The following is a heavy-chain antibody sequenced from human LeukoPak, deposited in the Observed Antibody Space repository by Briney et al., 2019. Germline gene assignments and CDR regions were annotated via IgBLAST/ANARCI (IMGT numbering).Heavy chain of an antibody. CDR2: IYYSGST. CDR3: ARDIGFGELLLDY. V-gene: IGHV4-59*01. J-gene: IGHJ4*02. D-gene: IGHD3-10*01. Sequence: SETLSLTCTVSGGSISSYYWSWIRQPPGKGLEWIGYIYYSGSTNYNPSLKSRVTISADTSKNQFSLKLSSVTAADTAVYYCARDIGFGELLLDYWGQGTLVTVSS. CDR1: GGSISSYY.